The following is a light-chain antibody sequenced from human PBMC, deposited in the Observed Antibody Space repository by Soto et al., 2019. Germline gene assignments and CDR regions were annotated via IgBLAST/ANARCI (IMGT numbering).Light chain of an antibody. CDR2: AAS. V-gene: IGKV3-20*01. J-gene: IGKJ1*01. CDR1: QSVSSSY. Sequence: IGLSHSPGPLSLSPGERATLSCRASQSVSSSYLAWYQQKPGQAPRLLIYAASNRATGIPYRFSGSGSGTDFTLTISRLEPEDFAVYYCQQYGSSGTFGQGTKVDI. CDR3: QQYGSSGT.